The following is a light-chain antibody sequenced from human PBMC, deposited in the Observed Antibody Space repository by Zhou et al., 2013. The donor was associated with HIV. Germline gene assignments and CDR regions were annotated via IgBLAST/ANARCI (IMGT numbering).Light chain of an antibody. V-gene: IGKV3-15*01. Sequence: DIVLTQSPGTLSLSPGERATLSCRASQNVPYLAWYQKKSGQPPRLLIYGASTRATGVPARFSGSGSGTEYTLTISSLESEDFAVYSCQQYDDWPWTFGQGTMVEVK. CDR2: GAS. CDR1: QNVPY. J-gene: IGKJ1*01. CDR3: QQYDDWPWT.